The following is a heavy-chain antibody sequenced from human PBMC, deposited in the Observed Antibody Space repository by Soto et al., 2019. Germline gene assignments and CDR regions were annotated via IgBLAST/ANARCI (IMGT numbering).Heavy chain of an antibody. CDR3: ARGSSTPGSWFDP. V-gene: IGHV3-21*01. J-gene: IGHJ5*02. D-gene: IGHD2-2*01. CDR2: ISSSSSYI. CDR1: GFTFSSYS. Sequence: EVQLVESGGGLVKPGGSLSLSCAASGFTFSSYSMNWVRQAPGKGLEWISSISSSSSYIYYADSVKGRFTISRDNAKNSLYLQMNSLRAEDTAVYYCARGSSTPGSWFDPWGQGTLVTVSS.